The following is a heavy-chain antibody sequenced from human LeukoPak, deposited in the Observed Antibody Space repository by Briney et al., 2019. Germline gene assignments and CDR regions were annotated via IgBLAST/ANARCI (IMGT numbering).Heavy chain of an antibody. CDR3: ARMAFTSSSPPGWFDP. Sequence: SETLSLTCAVYGGSFSGYYWSWIRQPPGKGLEWIGEINHSGSTNYNPSLKSRVTISVDTSKNQFSLKLSSVTAADTAVYYCARMAFTSSSPPGWFDPWGQGPLVTVSS. D-gene: IGHD3-3*01. V-gene: IGHV4-34*01. J-gene: IGHJ5*02. CDR2: INHSGST. CDR1: GGSFSGYY.